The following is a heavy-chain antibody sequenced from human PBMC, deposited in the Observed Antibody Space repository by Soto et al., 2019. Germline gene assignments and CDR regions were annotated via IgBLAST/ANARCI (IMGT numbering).Heavy chain of an antibody. Sequence: QVQLVESGGGVVQPGRSLRLSCAASGFTFSSYGMHWVRQAPGKGLEWVAVISYDGSNKYYADSVKGRFTISRDNCXNTLYLQMNSLRAEDTAVYYCAKELRIAVAGIFDYWGQGTLVTVSS. CDR1: GFTFSSYG. CDR2: ISYDGSNK. D-gene: IGHD6-19*01. J-gene: IGHJ4*02. V-gene: IGHV3-30*18. CDR3: AKELRIAVAGIFDY.